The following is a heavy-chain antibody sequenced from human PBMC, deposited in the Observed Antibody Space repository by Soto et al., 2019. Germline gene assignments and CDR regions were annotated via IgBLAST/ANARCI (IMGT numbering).Heavy chain of an antibody. CDR1: GFTFSIYA. CDR3: ANALTVQVLYYLDP. V-gene: IGHV3-23*01. D-gene: IGHD2-2*02. Sequence: GGSLRLSCAASGFTFSIYAMVWVRQAPGKGLEWVSAIARAGDLIRYADSVKGRFTISRDNSNNTLYLQIRSLRAEDTAIYFLANALTVQVLYYLDPWGPGTQVTVSS. CDR2: IARAGDLI. J-gene: IGHJ5*02.